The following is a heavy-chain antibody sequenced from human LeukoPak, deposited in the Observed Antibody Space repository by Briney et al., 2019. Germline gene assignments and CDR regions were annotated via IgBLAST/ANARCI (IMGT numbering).Heavy chain of an antibody. D-gene: IGHD6-19*01. CDR1: GFPFSNAW. J-gene: IGHJ4*02. CDR2: IKSKSDGGTT. CDR3: VTGIAVAAY. V-gene: IGHV3-15*01. Sequence: GGSLRLSCAASGFPFSNAWMSWVRQAPGKGLEWVGRIKSKSDGGTTYYTTPVKGRFTISRDDSRNTLFLQMNSLKTEDTAVYYCVTGIAVAAYWGQGTLVTVSS.